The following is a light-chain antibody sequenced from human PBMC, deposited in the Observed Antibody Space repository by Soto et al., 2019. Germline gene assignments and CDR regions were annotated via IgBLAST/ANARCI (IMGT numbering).Light chain of an antibody. CDR3: QQYNNWPPLT. CDR2: GAS. V-gene: IGKV3-15*01. Sequence: EIVMTQSPGTLSVSPGERATLSCRASQSVSTKVFWYQQKPGQAPRLLIYGASTRATGIPARFSGSGSGTEFTLTISSLQSEDFAVYYCQQYNNWPPLTFGGGTKVEIK. CDR1: QSVSTK. J-gene: IGKJ4*01.